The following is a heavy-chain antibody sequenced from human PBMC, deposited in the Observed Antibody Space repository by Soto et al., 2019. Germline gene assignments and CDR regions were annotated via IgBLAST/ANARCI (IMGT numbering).Heavy chain of an antibody. CDR2: IYYSGST. J-gene: IGHJ4*02. CDR3: ARGPVVVVSAPYYFDY. CDR1: GGSISSGDNY. V-gene: IGHV4-30-4*01. Sequence: SETLSLTCTVSGGSISSGDNYWSWIRQPPGKGLEWIGNIYYSGSTYYNPSLKSRVSTSVDTSRDQFSLKLSSVTAADTAVYYCARGPVVVVSAPYYFDYWGQGTRVTVSS. D-gene: IGHD2-21*01.